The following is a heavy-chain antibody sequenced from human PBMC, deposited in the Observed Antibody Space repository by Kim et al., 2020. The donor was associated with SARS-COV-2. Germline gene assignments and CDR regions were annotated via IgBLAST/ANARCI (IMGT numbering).Heavy chain of an antibody. CDR1: GGSFSGYY. V-gene: IGHV4-34*01. CDR2: INHSGST. Sequence: SETLSLTCAVYGGSFSGYYWSWIRQPPGKGLEWIGEINHSGSTNYNPSLKSRVTISVDTSKNQFSLKLSSVTAADTAVYYCARGVIAAAGKNYYYYMDVWGKGTTLTVSS. J-gene: IGHJ6*03. D-gene: IGHD6-13*01. CDR3: ARGVIAAAGKNYYYYMDV.